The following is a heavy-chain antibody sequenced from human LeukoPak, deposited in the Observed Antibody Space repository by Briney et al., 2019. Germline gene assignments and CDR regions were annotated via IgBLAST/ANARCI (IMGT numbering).Heavy chain of an antibody. Sequence: PGGSLRLSCAASGFTISSYAMSWVRQAPGKGLEWVSTISGSGGSTYYADSVKGRFTFSRDNAKNSLYLQMNSLRAEDTATYYCARQWQVPAATPASDYWGQGTLVTVSS. D-gene: IGHD2-15*01. CDR2: ISGSGGST. CDR1: GFTISSYA. J-gene: IGHJ4*02. CDR3: ARQWQVPAATPASDY. V-gene: IGHV3-23*01.